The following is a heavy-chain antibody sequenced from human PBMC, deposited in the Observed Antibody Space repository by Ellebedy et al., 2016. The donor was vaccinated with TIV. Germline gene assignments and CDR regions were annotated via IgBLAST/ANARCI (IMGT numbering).Heavy chain of an antibody. J-gene: IGHJ4*02. CDR3: ARTDYNDYEGDY. CDR1: GYTFTSYG. V-gene: IGHV1-18*04. CDR2: NSAYNGNT. Sequence: ASVKVSCKASGYTFTSYGIIWVRQAPGQGLEWMGWNSAYNGNTNYAQKLQGRVTMTTDTSTSTAYMELRSLRSDDTAVYYCARTDYNDYEGDYWGQGTLVTVSS. D-gene: IGHD4/OR15-4a*01.